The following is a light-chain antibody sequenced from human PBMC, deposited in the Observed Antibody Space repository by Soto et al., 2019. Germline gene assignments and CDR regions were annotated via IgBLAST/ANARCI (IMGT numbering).Light chain of an antibody. CDR1: QSVSSSS. V-gene: IGKV3-20*01. Sequence: EIVLTQSPDTLSLSPGEGATLSCRASQSVSSSSLAWYQQKPGQAPRLLIYGASSRATGIPDRFSGSGSGTDFTLTISRLEPEDFAVYYCQPYDGSPITFGQGTRLDLK. J-gene: IGKJ5*01. CDR2: GAS. CDR3: QPYDGSPIT.